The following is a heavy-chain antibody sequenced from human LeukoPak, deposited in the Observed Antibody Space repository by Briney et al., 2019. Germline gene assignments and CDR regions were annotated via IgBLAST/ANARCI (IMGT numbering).Heavy chain of an antibody. D-gene: IGHD5-12*01. Sequence: GGSLRLSCAASGFTFSNFAMTWVRQAPGKGLEWVSAISGSGVTTYYADSVKGRFTISRVNSKNTLYLQMSSLRADDTAVYYCAKTYSGYNYFDYWGQGTLVPVSS. CDR3: AKTYSGYNYFDY. V-gene: IGHV3-23*01. J-gene: IGHJ4*02. CDR1: GFTFSNFA. CDR2: ISGSGVTT.